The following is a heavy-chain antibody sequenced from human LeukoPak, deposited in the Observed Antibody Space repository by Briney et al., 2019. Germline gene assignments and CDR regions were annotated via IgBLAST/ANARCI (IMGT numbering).Heavy chain of an antibody. CDR2: IKQDGSEK. Sequence: GGSLRLSCAASGFTFSSYWMSWVRQAPGKGLEWVANIKQDGSEKYYVDSVKGRFTISRDNAKNSLYLQMNSLRAEDTAVYYCARDLSYYYDSSGYGCFDYWGQGTLVTVSS. CDR1: GFTFSSYW. V-gene: IGHV3-7*01. D-gene: IGHD3-22*01. CDR3: ARDLSYYYDSSGYGCFDY. J-gene: IGHJ4*02.